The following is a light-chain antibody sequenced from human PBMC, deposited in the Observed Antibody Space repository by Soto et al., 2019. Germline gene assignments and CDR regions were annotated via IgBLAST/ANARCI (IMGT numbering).Light chain of an antibody. CDR3: TSYAGSNNLRV. J-gene: IGLJ2*01. CDR2: EVN. Sequence: QSALTQPPSATGSPGQSVTISCTGTISDVGAYNYVSWYQQHPGKAPKLMIYEVNKRPSGVPDRFSGSKSGNTASLTVSGLQAEDEADYYCTSYAGSNNLRVFGGGTKVTVL. CDR1: ISDVGAYNY. V-gene: IGLV2-8*01.